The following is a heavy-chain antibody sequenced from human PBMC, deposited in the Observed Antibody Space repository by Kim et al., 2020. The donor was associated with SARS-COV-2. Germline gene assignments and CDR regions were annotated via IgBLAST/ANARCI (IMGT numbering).Heavy chain of an antibody. CDR3: ARGDTAMVTDGY. CDR1: GYTFTSYA. CDR2: INAGNGNT. Sequence: ASVKVSCKASGYTFTSYAMHWVRQAPGQRLEWMGWINAGNGNTKYSQKFQGRVTITRDTSASTAYMELSSLRSEDTAVYYCARGDTAMVTDGYWGQGTLVTVSS. V-gene: IGHV1-3*01. J-gene: IGHJ4*02. D-gene: IGHD5-18*01.